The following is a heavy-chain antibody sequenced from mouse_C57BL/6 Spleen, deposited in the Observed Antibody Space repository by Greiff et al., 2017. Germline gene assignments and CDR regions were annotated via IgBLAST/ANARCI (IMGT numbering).Heavy chain of an antibody. V-gene: IGHV7-1*01. CDR2: SRNKANDYTT. J-gene: IGHJ4*01. Sequence: EVKLMESGGGLVQSGRSLRLSCATSGFTFSDFYMEWVRQAPGKGLEWIAASRNKANDYTTEYSASVKGRFIVSRDTSQSILYLQMNALRAEDTAIYYCARDYYYGSHYYAMDYWGQGTSVTVSS. CDR1: GFTFSDFY. CDR3: ARDYYYGSHYYAMDY. D-gene: IGHD1-1*01.